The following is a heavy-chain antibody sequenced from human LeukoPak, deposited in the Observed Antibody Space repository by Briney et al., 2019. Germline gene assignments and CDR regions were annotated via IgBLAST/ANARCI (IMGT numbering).Heavy chain of an antibody. CDR2: IYTSGST. D-gene: IGHD6-19*01. V-gene: IGHV4-4*07. Sequence: SETLSLTCNISSGSISSDYWSWIRQPAGKGLEWIGRIYTSGSTDYNPSLKSRVTMSVDTSKKQFSLKLSPVTAADTAVYYCARDGAVAGSPGYYYYGMDVWGQGTTVTVSS. CDR3: ARDGAVAGSPGYYYYGMDV. CDR1: SGSISSDY. J-gene: IGHJ6*02.